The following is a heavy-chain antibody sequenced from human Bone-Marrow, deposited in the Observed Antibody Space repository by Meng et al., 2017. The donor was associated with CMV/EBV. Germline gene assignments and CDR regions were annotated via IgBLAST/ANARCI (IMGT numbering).Heavy chain of an antibody. CDR1: GFPFTNYG. J-gene: IGHJ4*02. Sequence: ASVKVSCKASGFPFTNYGIAWVRQAPGQGPEWMGWISAYNGETNYAQNFQDRLTMTTDTSTTTAYLELRRLRYDDTGVYYCARDLYSRVGFDYWGQGTLVTVSS. D-gene: IGHD2-15*01. V-gene: IGHV1-18*01. CDR3: ARDLYSRVGFDY. CDR2: ISAYNGET.